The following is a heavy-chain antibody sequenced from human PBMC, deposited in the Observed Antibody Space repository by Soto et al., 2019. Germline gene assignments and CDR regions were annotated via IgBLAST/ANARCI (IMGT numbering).Heavy chain of an antibody. D-gene: IGHD2-15*01. V-gene: IGHV3-72*01. Sequence: EVQLVESGGGLVQPGGSLRLSCAGSGITLSAQYMDWVRQAPGKGLEWIGRTRNKANSYTTEYAPSVKGRFTISGDDSKNSLYLQMNSLTTEDTAMYYCARDWSHCSGGNCYSPFDYWGQGTLVTVFS. CDR1: GITLSAQY. CDR2: TRNKANSYTT. J-gene: IGHJ4*02. CDR3: ARDWSHCSGGNCYSPFDY.